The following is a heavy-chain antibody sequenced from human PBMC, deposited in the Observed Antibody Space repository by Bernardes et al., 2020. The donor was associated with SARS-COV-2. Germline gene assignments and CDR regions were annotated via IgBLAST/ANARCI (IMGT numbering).Heavy chain of an antibody. V-gene: IGHV3-7*01. CDR1: GFTFSSYW. D-gene: IGHD5-18*01. CDR2: IKQDGSEK. CDR3: ARDHLDGYSYGFEY. J-gene: IGHJ4*02. Sequence: VGSLSLSRAASGFTFSSYWMSWVRQAPGKGLEWVANIKQDGSEKYYVDSVKGRFTISRDNAKNSLYLQMNSLRAEDTAVYYCARDHLDGYSYGFEYWGQGTLVTVSS.